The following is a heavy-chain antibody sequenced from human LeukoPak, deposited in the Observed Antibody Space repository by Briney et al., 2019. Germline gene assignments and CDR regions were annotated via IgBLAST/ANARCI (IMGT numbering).Heavy chain of an antibody. J-gene: IGHJ4*01. V-gene: IGHV4-59*08. CDR3: ARHRDYYYT. CDR2: IYSSGSA. D-gene: IGHD3-22*01. CDR1: GASINNNF. Sequence: SETLSLTCTVSGASINNNFWTWIRQPPGKGLEWIGYIYSSGSANYNPSLKSRVIISGDTSKNQISLNLTSVTAADTAVYFCARHRDYYYTWGHGTRVTVSS.